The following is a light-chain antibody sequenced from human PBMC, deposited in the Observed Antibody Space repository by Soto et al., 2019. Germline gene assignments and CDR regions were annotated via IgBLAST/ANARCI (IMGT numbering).Light chain of an antibody. CDR2: GAS. V-gene: IGKV3-15*01. Sequence: EIVMTQSPATLSVSPGERATLSCRASPSVSNNLAWYQQKPGQAPRLLIYGASTRATGIPARFSGSGSGTEFTLTVSSLQSEDFAVYYCQQYNTWPRTFGQGTKVEIK. J-gene: IGKJ1*01. CDR1: PSVSNN. CDR3: QQYNTWPRT.